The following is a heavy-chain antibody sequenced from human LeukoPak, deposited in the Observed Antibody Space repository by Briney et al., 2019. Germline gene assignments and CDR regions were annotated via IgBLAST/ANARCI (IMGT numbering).Heavy chain of an antibody. D-gene: IGHD4-17*01. Sequence: TGGSLRLSCAGSGFSVSNYYMSWVRQAPGKGLEWVSLIRDSGETFYADSVKGRFTISRDNSKNTVYLQMNRLRVEDTAVYFCARDRAVTQDWVEFDPWGQGTLVTVSS. V-gene: IGHV3-66*03. J-gene: IGHJ5*02. CDR3: ARDRAVTQDWVEFDP. CDR1: GFSVSNYY. CDR2: IRDSGET.